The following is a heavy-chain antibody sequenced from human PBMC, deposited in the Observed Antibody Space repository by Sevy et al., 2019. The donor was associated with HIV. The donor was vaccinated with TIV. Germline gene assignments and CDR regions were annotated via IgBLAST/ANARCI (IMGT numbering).Heavy chain of an antibody. CDR2: VYDSGST. J-gene: IGHJ4*02. D-gene: IGHD4-17*01. CDR3: AREKTTAFAFDL. V-gene: IGHV4-4*02. CDR1: GGSISSTNW. Sequence: SETLSLTCAVSGGSISSTNWWSWVRQPPRKGLEWIGEVYDSGSTNYNPSLKSRVSISVDKAKNQFSVKLSSVTAADTAVYYCAREKTTAFAFDLWGQGALVTVSS.